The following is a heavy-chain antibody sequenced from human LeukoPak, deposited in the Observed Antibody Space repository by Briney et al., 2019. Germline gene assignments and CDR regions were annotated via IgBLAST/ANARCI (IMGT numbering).Heavy chain of an antibody. D-gene: IGHD2-21*01. Sequence: GGSLRLSCAASGFTFTNYWMTWVRQAPGKGLEWVANIKQDGSEKYYVDSVKGRFTISRDNAKNSLYLQMNSLRAEDTAIYYCARRGGDFFDYWGQGTLVTLYS. V-gene: IGHV3-7*04. CDR3: ARRGGDFFDY. CDR1: GFTFTNYW. J-gene: IGHJ4*02. CDR2: IKQDGSEK.